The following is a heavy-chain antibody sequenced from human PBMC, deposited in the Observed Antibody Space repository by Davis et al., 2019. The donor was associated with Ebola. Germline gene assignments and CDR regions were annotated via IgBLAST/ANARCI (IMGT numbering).Heavy chain of an antibody. J-gene: IGHJ4*02. Sequence: PGGSLRLSCAASGFTFDDYAMHWVRQAPGKGLEWVSGISWNSGSIGYADSVKGRFTISRDNAKNSLYLQMNSLRAEDTAVYYCARDLAAARKDYWGQGTLVTVSS. CDR2: ISWNSGSI. D-gene: IGHD6-6*01. V-gene: IGHV3-9*01. CDR1: GFTFDDYA. CDR3: ARDLAAARKDY.